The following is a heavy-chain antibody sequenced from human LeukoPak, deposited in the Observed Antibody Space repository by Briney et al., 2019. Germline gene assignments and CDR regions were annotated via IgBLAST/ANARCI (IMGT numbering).Heavy chain of an antibody. CDR1: GGSISSGRFC. CDR2: VYSSGSA. V-gene: IGHV4-61*09. D-gene: IGHD1-14*01. Sequence: SETLSLTCSVSGGSISSGRFCWNWIRQPAGTGLEWLGHVYSSGSAKYNPSLKGRVTISLDTSKNQFSLKLNSVTADDTAVYYCSRGPENPLNWYFDLWGRGTLVTVSS. CDR3: SRGPENPLNWYFDL. J-gene: IGHJ2*01.